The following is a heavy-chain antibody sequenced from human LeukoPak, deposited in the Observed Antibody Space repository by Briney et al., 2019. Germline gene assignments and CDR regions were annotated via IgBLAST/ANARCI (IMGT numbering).Heavy chain of an antibody. CDR1: GFAFSTYW. J-gene: IGHJ4*01. Sequence: GGSLGLSCAASGFAFSTYWMTWVRQAPGKGLEWVANINLDGNEVHYVDSLKDRFTISRDNARNSLYLQMNSLRAEDTAVYYCASGRHDFVHWGHGTLVSVSS. V-gene: IGHV3-7*01. CDR2: INLDGNEV. D-gene: IGHD3-16*01. CDR3: ASGRHDFVH.